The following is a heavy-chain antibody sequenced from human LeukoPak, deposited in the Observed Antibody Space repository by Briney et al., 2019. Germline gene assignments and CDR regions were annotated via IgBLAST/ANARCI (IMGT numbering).Heavy chain of an antibody. V-gene: IGHV4-59*01. J-gene: IGHJ5*02. CDR3: ARGGGSGWYEKIWFYP. CDR2: VYYSVIT. Sequence: SETLSVTCTHSRGSISTYFWSWIRQPPGTGLEWIGYVYYSVITNYNPSLKSRVTISVDTSKNQFSLRLTSVTAADTAVYYCARGGGSGWYEKIWFYPWGQGALVTVSS. D-gene: IGHD6-19*01. CDR1: RGSISTYF.